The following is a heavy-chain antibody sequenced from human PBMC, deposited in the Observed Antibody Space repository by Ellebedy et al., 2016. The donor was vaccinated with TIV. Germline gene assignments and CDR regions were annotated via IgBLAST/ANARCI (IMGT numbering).Heavy chain of an antibody. V-gene: IGHV4-4*02. D-gene: IGHD2-2*01. J-gene: IGHJ4*02. CDR3: ARGLVPAARDY. CDR1: GVSISSTYW. Sequence: MPSDTLSLTCAVSGVSISSTYWWTLVRQPPGKGLEWLGEMYQSGNTNYNPSLKSRVTISEDKTRNHFSLNLNSVTAADTAVYYCARGLVPAARDYWGQGTLVTVSS. CDR2: MYQSGNT.